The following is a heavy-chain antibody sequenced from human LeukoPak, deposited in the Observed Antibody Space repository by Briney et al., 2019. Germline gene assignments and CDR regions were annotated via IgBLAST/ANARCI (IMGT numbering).Heavy chain of an antibody. V-gene: IGHV3-23*01. CDR1: GFTFSSYA. CDR3: AKADGYYYYYGMDV. D-gene: IGHD2-2*03. CDR2: ISGSGGST. J-gene: IGHJ6*02. Sequence: GGSLRLSCAASGFTFSSYAMSWVRQAPGKGLEWVSAISGSGGSTYYADSVKGRFTISRDNSKNTLYLQMNSLRAEDTAVYYCAKADGYYYYYGMDVWGQGTTVTVSS.